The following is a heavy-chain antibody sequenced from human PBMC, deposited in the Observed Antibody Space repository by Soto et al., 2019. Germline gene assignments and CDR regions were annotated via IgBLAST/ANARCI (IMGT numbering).Heavy chain of an antibody. D-gene: IGHD5-18*01. J-gene: IGHJ6*01. CDR3: ARDRLMATAGTARHYFGLQV. CDR1: VGPIRSGGYY. CDR2: IYYSGNT. Sequence: PWETLSLTCTFSVGPIRSGGYYCSWFRQNPRRGLEWIGNIYYSGNTYYNPSLKSRLTISVDTSKNQFSLNLSSVTAADTAVYYCARDRLMATAGTARHYFGLQVWGQGTTVSVSS. V-gene: IGHV4-31*03.